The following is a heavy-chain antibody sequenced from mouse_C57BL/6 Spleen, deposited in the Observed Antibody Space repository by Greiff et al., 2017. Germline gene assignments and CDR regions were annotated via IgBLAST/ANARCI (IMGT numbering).Heavy chain of an antibody. Sequence: QVQLQQSGAELARPGASVKLSCKASGYTFTSYGISWVKQRTGQGLEWIGEIYPRSGNTYYNEKFKGKATLTADKSSSTAYMELRSLTSEDSAVYFCARGGSSYGNYAMDYWGQGTSVTVSS. D-gene: IGHD1-1*01. CDR3: ARGGSSYGNYAMDY. J-gene: IGHJ4*01. CDR2: IYPRSGNT. CDR1: GYTFTSYG. V-gene: IGHV1-81*01.